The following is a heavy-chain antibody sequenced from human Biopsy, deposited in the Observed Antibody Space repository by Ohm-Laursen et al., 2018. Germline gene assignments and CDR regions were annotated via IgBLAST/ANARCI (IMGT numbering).Heavy chain of an antibody. Sequence: SDTLSLTCNVSGGDINNYYWSWIRQPAGKGMERIGLIYPGGSTNYNPSLKSRVTMSVDTSKNEFSLRLTFVTAADTAVYYCARGSLKMDYWGQGTLVTVSS. CDR3: ARGSLKMDY. V-gene: IGHV4-4*07. CDR2: IYPGGST. D-gene: IGHD3-9*01. J-gene: IGHJ4*02. CDR1: GGDINNYY.